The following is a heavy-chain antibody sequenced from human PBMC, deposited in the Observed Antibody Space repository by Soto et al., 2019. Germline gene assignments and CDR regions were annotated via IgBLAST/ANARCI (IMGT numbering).Heavy chain of an antibody. J-gene: IGHJ5*02. V-gene: IGHV4-38-2*02. CDR3: ARDLGERRDNWFDP. CDR2: IYHSGST. Sequence: SETLSLTCAVSGYSISSGYYWGWIRQPPGKGLEWIGSIYHSGSTYYNPSLKSRVTISVDTSKNQFSLKLSSVSAADTAVYYCARDLGERRDNWFDPWGQGTLVTVSS. D-gene: IGHD1-26*01. CDR1: GYSISSGYY.